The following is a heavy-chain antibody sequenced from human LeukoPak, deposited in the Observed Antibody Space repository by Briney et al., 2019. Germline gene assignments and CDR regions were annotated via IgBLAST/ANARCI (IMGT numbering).Heavy chain of an antibody. CDR1: GFTFSSYA. CDR2: ISGSGGST. D-gene: IGHD3-22*01. CDR3: AKDPTYYYDSSGYYYFDY. Sequence: GGSLRLSCAASGFTFSSYAMSWVRQAPGKGLEWVSAISGSGGSTYYADSVKGRFTISRDNSKNTLYLQLNSLRAEDTAVYYCAKDPTYYYDSSGYYYFDYWGQGTLVTVSS. J-gene: IGHJ4*02. V-gene: IGHV3-23*01.